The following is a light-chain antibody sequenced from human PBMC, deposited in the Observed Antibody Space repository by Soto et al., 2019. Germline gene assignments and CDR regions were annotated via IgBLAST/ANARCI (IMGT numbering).Light chain of an antibody. CDR3: QQANSFPRT. CDR1: QDIRNW. V-gene: IGKV1-12*01. J-gene: IGKJ1*01. Sequence: DIQMTQSPSSVSASVGDRVTITCRASQDIRNWLAWYQQRPGKAPKLLIYGAASLQSGVPSRFSGSGSGTDFTFTISSLQPEDFATYYCQQANSFPRTFGQGTKVEIK. CDR2: GAA.